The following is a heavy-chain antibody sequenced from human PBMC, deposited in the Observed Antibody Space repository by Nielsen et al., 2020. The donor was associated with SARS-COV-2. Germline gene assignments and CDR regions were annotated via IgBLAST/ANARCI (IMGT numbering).Heavy chain of an antibody. Sequence: SETLSLTCTVSGGSISSYYWGWIRQPPGKGLEWIGYIYYSGSTYYNPSLKSRVTISVDTSKNQFSLKLSSVTAADTAVYYCARAPITMIVVVNAFDIWGHGTMVTVSS. CDR1: GGSISSYY. CDR3: ARAPITMIVVVNAFDI. V-gene: IGHV4-59*06. CDR2: IYYSGST. J-gene: IGHJ3*02. D-gene: IGHD3-22*01.